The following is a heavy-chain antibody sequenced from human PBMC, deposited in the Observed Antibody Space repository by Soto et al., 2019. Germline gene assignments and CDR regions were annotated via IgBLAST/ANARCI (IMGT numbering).Heavy chain of an antibody. Sequence: VAVIWYDGSNKYYADSVKGRFTISRDNSKNTLYLQMNSLRAEDTAVYYCARGKGAAAGTFFDYWGQGTLVTVSS. V-gene: IGHV3-33*01. CDR3: ARGKGAAAGTFFDY. CDR2: IWYDGSNK. D-gene: IGHD6-13*01. J-gene: IGHJ4*02.